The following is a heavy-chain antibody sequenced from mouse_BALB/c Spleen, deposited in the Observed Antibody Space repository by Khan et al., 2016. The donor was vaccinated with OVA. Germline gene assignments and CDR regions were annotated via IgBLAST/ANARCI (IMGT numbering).Heavy chain of an antibody. D-gene: IGHD1-1*01. J-gene: IGHJ3*01. Sequence: QVRLQQSGAELVKPGASVKMSCKASGYTFTSYNMHWVKQTPGQGLEWIGAIYPGNGDTSYNQKFEGKATLTADKSSSTAYMQLSSLTSEDSAVYYCAGAEDYNGSRGAWFAYWGQGTLVTVSA. CDR2: IYPGNGDT. CDR1: GYTFTSYN. CDR3: AGAEDYNGSRGAWFAY. V-gene: IGHV1-12*01.